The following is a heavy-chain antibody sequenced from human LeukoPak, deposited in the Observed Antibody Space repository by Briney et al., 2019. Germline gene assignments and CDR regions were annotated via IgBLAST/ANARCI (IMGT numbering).Heavy chain of an antibody. Sequence: GGSLRLSCAASGFTFSSYGMHWVRQAPGKGLEWVSSVSSSGRYTYYADSVKGRFTLSKDNANNSLFMEMTSLRAEDTAVYYCARDRSSTSGYYMDVWGKGATVTVSS. CDR1: GFTFSSYG. CDR2: VSSSGRYT. D-gene: IGHD2-2*01. V-gene: IGHV3-21*01. CDR3: ARDRSSTSGYYMDV. J-gene: IGHJ6*03.